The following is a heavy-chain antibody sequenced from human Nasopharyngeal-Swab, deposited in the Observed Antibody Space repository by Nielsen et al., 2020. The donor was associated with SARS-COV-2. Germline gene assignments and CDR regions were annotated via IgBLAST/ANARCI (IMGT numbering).Heavy chain of an antibody. Sequence: SETLSLTCTVPGGSISGYYWSWIRQPPGKGREWIGHIFYSGSTTYNPSLRSRVTISVDTSKNQFSLRLSSVTAADTAVYFCARRGNSYGGNWFDSWGLGSLVVVSS. CDR1: GGSISGYY. V-gene: IGHV4-59*01. J-gene: IGHJ5*01. D-gene: IGHD2/OR15-2a*01. CDR2: IFYSGST. CDR3: ARRGNSYGGNWFDS.